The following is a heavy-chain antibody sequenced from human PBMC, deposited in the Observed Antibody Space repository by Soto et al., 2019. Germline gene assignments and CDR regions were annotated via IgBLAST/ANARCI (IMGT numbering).Heavy chain of an antibody. CDR3: ARDPWAADY. CDR2: IYRGGST. V-gene: IGHV3-66*01. J-gene: IGHJ4*02. CDR1: GFTVSTKY. D-gene: IGHD3-16*01. Sequence: EVQLVESGGGLVQPGGSLRLSCAASGFTVSTKYMSWVRQAPGKGLEWVSVIYRGGSTFYAASVRGRFTISRDNSKNTVNLQMNSLRAEDTAVYYCARDPWAADYWGQGTLVTVSS.